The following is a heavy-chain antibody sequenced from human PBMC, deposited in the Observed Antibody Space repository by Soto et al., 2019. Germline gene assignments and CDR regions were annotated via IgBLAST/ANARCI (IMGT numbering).Heavy chain of an antibody. CDR2: VHHSGGA. D-gene: IGHD4-17*01. CDR1: GDSIISSASY. V-gene: IGHV4-31*03. CDR3: ARVDYGKTPDGFDI. J-gene: IGHJ3*02. Sequence: QVLLQESGPGLVKPSQALSLTCTVSGDSIISSASYWSWIRQPPGKGLEWIGYVHHSGGADYNPFLKSRVTILVDTSKSQFALELRSVTATATAVYYCARVDYGKTPDGFDIRCPGTMVTVSS.